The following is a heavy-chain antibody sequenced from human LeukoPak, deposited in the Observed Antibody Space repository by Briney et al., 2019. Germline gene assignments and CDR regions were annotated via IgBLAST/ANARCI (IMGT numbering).Heavy chain of an antibody. V-gene: IGHV3-33*06. CDR2: IWYDGSNK. D-gene: IGHD4-23*01. Sequence: GGSLRLSCAASGFTFSSYGMHWVRQAPGKGLEWVAVIWYDGSNKYYADSVKGRFTISRDNSKNTLYLQMNSLRAQDTAVYYCAKDYGGYMDVWGKGTTVTVSS. CDR1: GFTFSSYG. J-gene: IGHJ6*03. CDR3: AKDYGGYMDV.